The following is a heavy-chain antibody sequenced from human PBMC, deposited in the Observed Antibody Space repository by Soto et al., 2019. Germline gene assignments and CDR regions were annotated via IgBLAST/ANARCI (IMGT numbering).Heavy chain of an antibody. D-gene: IGHD2-2*01. CDR1: GYTFTSYG. CDR3: ARAGMLGRWKAGGY. V-gene: IGHV1-18*01. Sequence: ASVKVSCKASGYTFTSYGISWLRQSPGQGLEWMGWISAYNGNTNYAQKLQGRVTMTTDTSTSTAYTELRSLRSDDTAVYYCARAGMLGRWKAGGYWGQGTLVTVSS. CDR2: ISAYNGNT. J-gene: IGHJ4*02.